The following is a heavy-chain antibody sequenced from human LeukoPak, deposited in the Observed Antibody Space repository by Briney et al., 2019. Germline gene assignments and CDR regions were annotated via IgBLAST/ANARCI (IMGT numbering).Heavy chain of an antibody. D-gene: IGHD3-3*01. CDR2: IIPIFGTA. CDR1: GGTFSSYA. J-gene: IGHJ6*02. CDR3: AREDDFWSGYTPSYGMDV. V-gene: IGHV1-69*13. Sequence: ASVKVSCKASGGTFSSYAIRWERQAPGQWLEWMGGIIPIFGTANYAQKFQGRVTITADESTSTAYMELSSLRSEDTAVYYCAREDDFWSGYTPSYGMDVWGQGTTVTVSS.